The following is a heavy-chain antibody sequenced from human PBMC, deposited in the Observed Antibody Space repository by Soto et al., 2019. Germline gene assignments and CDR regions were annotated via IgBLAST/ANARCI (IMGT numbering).Heavy chain of an antibody. Sequence: GGSLRLSCAASGFTFSSYGMHWVRQAPGKGLEWVAVIWYDGSNKYYADSVKGRFTISRDNSKNTLYLQMNSLRAEDTAVYYCARASARWLQSGGMDVWGQGTTVTV. V-gene: IGHV3-33*01. J-gene: IGHJ6*02. CDR3: ARASARWLQSGGMDV. CDR2: IWYDGSNK. D-gene: IGHD5-12*01. CDR1: GFTFSSYG.